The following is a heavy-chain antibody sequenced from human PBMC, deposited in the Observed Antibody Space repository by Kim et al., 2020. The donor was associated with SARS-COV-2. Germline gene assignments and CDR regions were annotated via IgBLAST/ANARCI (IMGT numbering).Heavy chain of an antibody. V-gene: IGHV3-64D*06. CDR2: ISTSGGST. CDR3: VKERTSGWYDFDY. CDR1: GFTFSSYS. Sequence: GGSLRLSCSASGFTFSSYSMHWVRQAPGKGLEYVSDISTSGGSTYYADSVKDRFIISRDNSRNMLNLQMSSLRSEDTAVYYCVKERTSGWYDFDYWGQGTLVTVSS. D-gene: IGHD6-19*01. J-gene: IGHJ4*02.